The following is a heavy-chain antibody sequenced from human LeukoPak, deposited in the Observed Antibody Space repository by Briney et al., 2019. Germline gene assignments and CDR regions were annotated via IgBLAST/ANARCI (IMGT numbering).Heavy chain of an antibody. CDR2: IYYSGST. J-gene: IGHJ4*02. CDR1: GGSISSYY. D-gene: IGHD2/OR15-2a*01. Sequence: SETLSLTCIVSGGSISSYYWSWVRQPPGKGLEWIGYIYYSGSTNYNPSLKSRVTISVDTSKNQFSLKLSSVTAADTAVYYCARGSIELAHWGQGTLVTVSS. V-gene: IGHV4-59*01. CDR3: ARGSIELAH.